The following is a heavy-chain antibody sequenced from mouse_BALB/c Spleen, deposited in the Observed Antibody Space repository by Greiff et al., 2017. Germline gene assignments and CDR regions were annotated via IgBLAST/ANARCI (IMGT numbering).Heavy chain of an antibody. V-gene: IGHV5-6-4*01. CDR1: GFTFSSYT. CDR3: TRDGFFDY. CDR2: ISSGGSYT. Sequence: EVKLVESGGGLVKPGESLKLSCAASGFTFSSYTMSWVRQTPEKRLEWVATISSGGSYTYYPDGVKGRFTISRDNAKNTLYLQMSSLKSEDTAMYYCTRDGFFDYWGQGTTLTVSS. J-gene: IGHJ2*01. D-gene: IGHD2-2*01.